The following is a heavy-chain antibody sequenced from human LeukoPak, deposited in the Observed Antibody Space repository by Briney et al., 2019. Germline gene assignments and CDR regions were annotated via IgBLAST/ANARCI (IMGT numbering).Heavy chain of an antibody. CDR3: AKGDYGDYVGPWFDP. D-gene: IGHD4-17*01. V-gene: IGHV3-23*01. CDR1: GFTFSNAW. J-gene: IGHJ5*02. Sequence: SGGSLRLSCAASGFTFSNAWMSWVRQAPGKGLEWVSAISGSGGSTYYADSVKGRFTISRDNSKNTLYLQMNSLRAEDTAVYCCAKGDYGDYVGPWFDPWGQGTLVAVSS. CDR2: ISGSGGST.